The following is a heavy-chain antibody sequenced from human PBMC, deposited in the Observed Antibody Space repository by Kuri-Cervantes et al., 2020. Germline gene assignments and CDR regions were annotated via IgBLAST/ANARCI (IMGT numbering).Heavy chain of an antibody. Sequence: SETLSLTCTVSGGSVNSGSDYWSWIRQPPGKGLEWIGYIYYSGSTNYNPSLKSRVTISIDTSKNQFSLNLSSVTAADTAVYYCAREPYYGSGSYYPFDYWGQGTLVTVSS. CDR1: GGSVNSGSDY. D-gene: IGHD3-10*01. J-gene: IGHJ4*02. V-gene: IGHV4-61*01. CDR3: AREPYYGSGSYYPFDY. CDR2: IYYSGST.